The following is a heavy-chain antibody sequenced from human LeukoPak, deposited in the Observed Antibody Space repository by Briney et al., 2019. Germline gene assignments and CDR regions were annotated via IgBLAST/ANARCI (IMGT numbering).Heavy chain of an antibody. CDR3: ARPYYYGSGADAFDI. D-gene: IGHD3-10*01. CDR2: IYPGDSDT. J-gene: IGHJ3*02. V-gene: IGHV5-51*01. CDR1: GYSFTSYW. Sequence: GESLKISCKGSGYSFTSYWIGWVRQVPGKGLEWMGIIYPGDSDTRYSPSFQGQVTISADKSISTAYLQWSSLKASDTAMYYCARPYYYGSGADAFDIWGQGTMVTVSS.